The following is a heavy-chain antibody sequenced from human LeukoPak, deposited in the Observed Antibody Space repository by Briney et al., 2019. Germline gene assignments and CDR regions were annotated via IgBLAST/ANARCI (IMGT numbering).Heavy chain of an antibody. CDR1: GFSFSTSA. CDR2: INSGSTFI. J-gene: IGHJ4*02. CDR3: ARGAGSLNF. Sequence: KPGGSLRLSCGASGFSFSTSAMNWVRQAPGKGLEWVSSINSGSTFIFYADSVKGRFTISRDNTNNSLHLQMDSLRAEDTAVYYCARGAGSLNFWGQGTLVNVSS. V-gene: IGHV3-21*01. D-gene: IGHD2-15*01.